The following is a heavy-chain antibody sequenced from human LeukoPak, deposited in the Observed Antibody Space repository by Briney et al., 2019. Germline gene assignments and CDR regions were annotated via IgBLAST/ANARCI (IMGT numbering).Heavy chain of an antibody. V-gene: IGHV3-48*02. CDR2: ISSSSSTI. D-gene: IGHD3-9*01. CDR3: AKGVRFLDWWMLDY. Sequence: GGSLRLSCAASGFTFSSYSMNWVRQAPGKGLEWVSYISSSSSTIYYADSVKGRFTISRDNAKNSLYLQMNSLRDEDTAVYYCAKGVRFLDWWMLDYWGQGSLVTVSS. J-gene: IGHJ4*02. CDR1: GFTFSSYS.